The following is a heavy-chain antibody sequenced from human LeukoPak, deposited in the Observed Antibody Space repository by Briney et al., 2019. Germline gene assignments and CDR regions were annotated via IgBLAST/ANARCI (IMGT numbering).Heavy chain of an antibody. J-gene: IGHJ4*02. D-gene: IGHD3-10*01. CDR1: GYSFTTNA. CDR3: ARGPRYYGSGTYYFDY. Sequence: ASVKVSCKASGYSFTTNAMNWVRQAPGQGLEWMGWINTNTGNPTYVQGFTGRFVFSLDTSVSTAYLRITSLKAEDTAVYYCARGPRYYGSGTYYFDYWGQGTLVTVSS. CDR2: INTNTGNP. V-gene: IGHV7-4-1*02.